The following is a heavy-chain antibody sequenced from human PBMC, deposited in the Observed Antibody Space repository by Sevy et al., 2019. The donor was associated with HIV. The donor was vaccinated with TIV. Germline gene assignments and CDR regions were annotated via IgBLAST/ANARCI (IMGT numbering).Heavy chain of an antibody. CDR1: GHTFNSYG. Sequence: ASVKVSCKASGHTFNSYGITWVRQAPGQGLEWMGWIRADDVVTNYAQMFQGRVTMTTDTSMGTAYMELRSLRSDDTAVYFCATLRDDAFDIWGQGTMATVSS. CDR2: IRADDVVT. V-gene: IGHV1-18*01. CDR3: ATLRDDAFDI. J-gene: IGHJ3*02.